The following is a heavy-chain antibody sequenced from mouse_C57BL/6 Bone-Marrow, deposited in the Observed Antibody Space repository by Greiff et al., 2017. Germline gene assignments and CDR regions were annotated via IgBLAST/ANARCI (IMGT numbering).Heavy chain of an antibody. CDR1: GYTFTSYG. Sequence: QVQLQQSGAELARPGASVTLSCKASGYTFTSYGISWVKQRTGQGLEWIGEIYPRSGSTFYNEKFKGKATLAADKSSSTAYMELRSLTSEDSAVYFCARGDSNYFAGFAYWGQGTLVTVSA. D-gene: IGHD2-5*01. CDR3: ARGDSNYFAGFAY. J-gene: IGHJ3*01. V-gene: IGHV1-81*01. CDR2: IYPRSGST.